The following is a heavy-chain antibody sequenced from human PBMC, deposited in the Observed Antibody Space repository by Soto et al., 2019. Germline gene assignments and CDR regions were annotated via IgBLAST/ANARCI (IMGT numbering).Heavy chain of an antibody. CDR2: IYYSGST. D-gene: IGHD3-3*01. J-gene: IGHJ4*02. Sequence: SETLSLTCTVSGGSISSGGYYWSWIRQHPGKGLEWIGYIYYSGSTYYNPSLKSRVTMSVDTSKNQFSLKLSSVTAADTAVYYCARDLRSVGHFDYWGQGTLVTVSS. CDR1: GGSISSGGYY. CDR3: ARDLRSVGHFDY. V-gene: IGHV4-31*03.